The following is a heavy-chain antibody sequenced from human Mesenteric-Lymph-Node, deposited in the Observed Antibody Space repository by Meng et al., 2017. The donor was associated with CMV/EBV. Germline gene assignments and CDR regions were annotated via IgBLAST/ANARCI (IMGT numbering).Heavy chain of an antibody. J-gene: IGHJ4*02. CDR2: IRYDGSNK. Sequence: GESLKISCTASGFTFSSHGMHWVRQAPGKGLEWVAFIRYDGSNKYYADSVKGRFTISRDSSRDTLFLQMNSLRPEDTVVYYCAKDLGGYDFWSGFYTDYWGQGTLVTVSS. CDR1: GFTFSSHG. CDR3: AKDLGGYDFWSGFYTDY. V-gene: IGHV3-30*02. D-gene: IGHD3-3*01.